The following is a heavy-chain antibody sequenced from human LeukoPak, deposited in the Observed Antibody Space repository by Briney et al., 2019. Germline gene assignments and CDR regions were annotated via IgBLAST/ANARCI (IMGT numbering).Heavy chain of an antibody. CDR2: ISGSGGST. Sequence: GGSLRLSCAASGFTVSSNYMSWVRQAPGKGLEWVSAISGSGGSTYYADSVKGRFTISRDNSKNTLYLQMNSLRAEDTALYYCAKRSIAFDYWGQGTLVTVSS. J-gene: IGHJ4*02. CDR3: AKRSIAFDY. CDR1: GFTVSSNY. D-gene: IGHD2-21*01. V-gene: IGHV3-23*01.